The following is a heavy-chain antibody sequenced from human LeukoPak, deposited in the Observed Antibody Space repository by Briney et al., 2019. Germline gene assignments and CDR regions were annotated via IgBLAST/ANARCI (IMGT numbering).Heavy chain of an antibody. CDR3: ATLGRGAAYYYYYGMDV. CDR2: ISGSGGST. J-gene: IGHJ6*02. Sequence: GGSLRLSCAASGFTFSSYAMSWVRQAPGKGLAWVSAISGSGGSTYYADSVKGRFTISRDNSKNTLYLQMNSLRAEDTAVYYCATLGRGAAYYYYYGMDVWGQGTTVTVSS. CDR1: GFTFSSYA. V-gene: IGHV3-23*01. D-gene: IGHD1-26*01.